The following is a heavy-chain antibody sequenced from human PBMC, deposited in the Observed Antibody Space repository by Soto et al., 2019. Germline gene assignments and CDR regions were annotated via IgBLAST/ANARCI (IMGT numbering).Heavy chain of an antibody. CDR2: INHSGST. D-gene: IGHD1-1*01. Sequence: TLSLTCAVYGGSFSGYYWSWIRQPPGKGLEWIGEINHSGSTNYNPSLKSRVTISVDTSKNQFSLKLSSVTAADTAVYYCARRSKLEPPGYWGQGTLVTVSS. CDR3: ARRSKLEPPGY. V-gene: IGHV4-34*01. CDR1: GGSFSGYY. J-gene: IGHJ4*02.